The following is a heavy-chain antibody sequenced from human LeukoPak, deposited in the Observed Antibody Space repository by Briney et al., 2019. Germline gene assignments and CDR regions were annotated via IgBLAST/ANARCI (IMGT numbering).Heavy chain of an antibody. Sequence: ASVKVSCKASGYTFTSYDINWVRQATGQGLEWMGWMNPNSGNTGYAQKFQGRVTMTRNTSISTAYMELSSLRSEDTAVYYCARERGYCSGGSCHRPRRFDPWGQGTLVTVSS. CDR2: MNPNSGNT. D-gene: IGHD2-15*01. J-gene: IGHJ5*02. CDR3: ARERGYCSGGSCHRPRRFDP. V-gene: IGHV1-8*01. CDR1: GYTFTSYD.